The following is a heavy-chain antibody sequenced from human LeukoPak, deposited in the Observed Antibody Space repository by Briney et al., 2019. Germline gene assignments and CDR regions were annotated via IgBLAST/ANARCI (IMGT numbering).Heavy chain of an antibody. CDR2: ISGSGGST. CDR1: GFTFSSYA. J-gene: IGHJ4*02. D-gene: IGHD6-19*01. Sequence: GGSLRLSCAASGFTFSSYAMSWVRQAPGKGLEWVSAISGSGGSTYYADSVKGRFTISRDNSKNPLYLQMNSLRAEDTAVYYCAKGTLSSGWSLGSYFDYWGQGTMVTVSS. CDR3: AKGTLSSGWSLGSYFDY. V-gene: IGHV3-23*01.